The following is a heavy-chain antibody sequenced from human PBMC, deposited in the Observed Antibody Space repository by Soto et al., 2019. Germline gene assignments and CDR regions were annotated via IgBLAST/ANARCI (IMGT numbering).Heavy chain of an antibody. D-gene: IGHD4-17*01. CDR2: ISYDGSNK. Sequence: LRLSCAASGFTFSSYAMHWVRQAPGKGLEWVAVISYDGSNKYYADSVKGRFTISRDNSKNTLYLQMNSLRAEDTAVYYCARDGSTQWGQGTLVTVSS. V-gene: IGHV3-30-3*01. J-gene: IGHJ4*02. CDR3: ARDGSTQ. CDR1: GFTFSSYA.